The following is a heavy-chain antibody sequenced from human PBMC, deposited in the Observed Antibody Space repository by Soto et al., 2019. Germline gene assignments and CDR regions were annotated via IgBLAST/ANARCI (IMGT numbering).Heavy chain of an antibody. CDR1: GFTFNSYA. CDR2: IGTDGNT. J-gene: IGHJ4*01. CDR3: VRKYPGTRPFDY. D-gene: IGHD2-2*01. Sequence: GRSLTLSCAASGFTFNSYAMNWVRQAPGKGLAWVSAIGTDGNTYYANSVKGRFTISRDNSRTTLYLQMNSLRVEDTALYYCVRKYPGTRPFDYWGQGTLVTVSS. V-gene: IGHV3-23*01.